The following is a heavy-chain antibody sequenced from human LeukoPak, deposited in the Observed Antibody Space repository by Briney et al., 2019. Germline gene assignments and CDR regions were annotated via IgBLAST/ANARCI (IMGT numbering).Heavy chain of an antibody. J-gene: IGHJ4*02. D-gene: IGHD3-22*01. CDR3: AKGQGTYDSSGYFEYYFDY. CDR1: GFTFSSYA. V-gene: IGHV3-23*01. CDR2: ISGSGGST. Sequence: GGSLRLSCAASGFTFSSYAMSWVRQAPGKGLEWVSAISGSGGSTYYADSVKGRFTISRDSSKNTLYLQMNSLRAEDTAVYYCAKGQGTYDSSGYFEYYFDYWGQGTLVTVSS.